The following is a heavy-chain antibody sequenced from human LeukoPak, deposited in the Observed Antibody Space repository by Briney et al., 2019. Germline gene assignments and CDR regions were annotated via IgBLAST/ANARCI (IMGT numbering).Heavy chain of an antibody. CDR3: ARDPRGYCSSTSCYATDYYFDY. J-gene: IGHJ4*02. CDR1: GFTFSSYG. D-gene: IGHD2-2*01. V-gene: IGHV3-30*02. CDR2: IRYDGSNK. Sequence: PGGSLRLSCTASGFTFSSYGMHWVRQAPGKGLEWVSFIRYDGSNKYYGDSVKGRFTISRDNSKNTLYLQMNSLRAEDTAVYYCARDPRGYCSSTSCYATDYYFDYWGQGTLVTVSS.